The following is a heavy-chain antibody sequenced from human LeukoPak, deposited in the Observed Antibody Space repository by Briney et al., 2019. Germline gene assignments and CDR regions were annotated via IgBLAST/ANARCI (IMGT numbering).Heavy chain of an antibody. CDR3: AKDTTTHTVTTHYFDY. Sequence: GGSLRLSCAASGFAFSSYAMSWVRQAPGKGLEWVSAISGSGGSTYYADSVKGRFTISRDNSKNTLYLQMNSLRAEDTAVYYCAKDTTTHTVTTHYFDYWGQGSLVTVSS. CDR1: GFAFSSYA. V-gene: IGHV3-23*01. D-gene: IGHD4-17*01. J-gene: IGHJ4*02. CDR2: ISGSGGST.